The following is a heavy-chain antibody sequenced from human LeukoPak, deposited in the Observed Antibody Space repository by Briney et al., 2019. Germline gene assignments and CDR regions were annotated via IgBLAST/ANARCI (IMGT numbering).Heavy chain of an antibody. Sequence: GASVKVSCKASGYTFTSYGISWVRQAPGQGLEWMGWISAYNGNTNYAQKFQGRVTITADESTSTAYMELSSLRSEDTAVYYCASSQPLTSYYYDSSGCQSGDYWGQGTLVTVSS. CDR2: ISAYNGNT. D-gene: IGHD3-22*01. CDR1: GYTFTSYG. CDR3: ASSQPLTSYYYDSSGCQSGDY. V-gene: IGHV1-18*01. J-gene: IGHJ4*02.